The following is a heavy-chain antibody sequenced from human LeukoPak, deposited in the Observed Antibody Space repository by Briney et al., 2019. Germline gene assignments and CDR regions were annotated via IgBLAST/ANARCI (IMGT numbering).Heavy chain of an antibody. V-gene: IGHV4-4*07. Sequence: SETLSLTCTVSGGSISNFYWSWIRQPAGKTLEWIGRIYSSGSTNYNPSLKSRVTMSLDTSKNQFSLKLSSVTAADTAVYFCARETTGTGTARPFDYWGQGTLVTVSS. D-gene: IGHD1-1*01. CDR2: IYSSGST. J-gene: IGHJ4*02. CDR3: ARETTGTGTARPFDY. CDR1: GGSISNFY.